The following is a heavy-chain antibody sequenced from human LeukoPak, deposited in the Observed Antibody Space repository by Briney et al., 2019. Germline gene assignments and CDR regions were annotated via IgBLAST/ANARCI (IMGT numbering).Heavy chain of an antibody. J-gene: IGHJ4*02. V-gene: IGHV3-21*01. CDR2: ISSSSSYI. CDR1: GFTFSSYS. D-gene: IGHD2-15*01. Sequence: PGGSLRLSCAASGFTFSSYSMNWVRQAPGKGLEWVSSISSSSSYIYYADSVKGRFTISRDNAKNSLCLQMNSLRAEDTAVYYCARDPLGYCSGGSCYQPFDYWGQGTLVTVSS. CDR3: ARDPLGYCSGGSCYQPFDY.